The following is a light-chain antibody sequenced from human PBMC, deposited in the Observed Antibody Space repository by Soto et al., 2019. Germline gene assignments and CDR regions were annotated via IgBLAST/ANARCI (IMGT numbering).Light chain of an antibody. Sequence: QSVLTQPPSASGSPGQSVTISCAGTSSDVGGYNYVSWYQQYPGKVPKLMIYEVSERPSGVPDRFSGSKSGNTAFLPVSGLQAEDEADYYCLSYADTAYVFGTGPKLTVL. CDR2: EVS. V-gene: IGLV2-8*01. CDR3: LSYADTAYV. CDR1: SSDVGGYNY. J-gene: IGLJ1*01.